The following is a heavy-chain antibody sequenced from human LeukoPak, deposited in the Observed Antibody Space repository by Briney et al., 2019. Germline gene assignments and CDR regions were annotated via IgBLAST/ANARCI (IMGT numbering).Heavy chain of an antibody. J-gene: IGHJ6*04. CDR1: GYTFTSYG. V-gene: IGHV1-18*04. CDR3: ARHTTYCSSTSCHRGETYYYYGMDV. Sequence: ASVKVSCKASGYTFTSYGISWVRQAPGQGLEWMGWISAYNGNTNYAQKLQGRVTMTTDTSTSTAYMELRSLRSDDTAVYYCARHTTYCSSTSCHRGETYYYYGMDVWGKGTTVTVSS. CDR2: ISAYNGNT. D-gene: IGHD2-2*01.